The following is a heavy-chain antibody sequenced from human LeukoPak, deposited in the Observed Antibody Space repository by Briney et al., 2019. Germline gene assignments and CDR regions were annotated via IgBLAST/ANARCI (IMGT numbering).Heavy chain of an antibody. J-gene: IGHJ4*02. V-gene: IGHV3-23*01. CDR3: ARPYYDFWSGYYPFDY. CDR1: GFTFSNYG. Sequence: GGSLRLSCAASGFTFSNYGMSWVRQAPGKGLEWVSAITGGGGSTYYADSVKGRFTISRDNSKNTLYLQMNSLRAEDTAVYYCARPYYDFWSGYYPFDYWGQGTLVTVSS. CDR2: ITGGGGST. D-gene: IGHD3-3*01.